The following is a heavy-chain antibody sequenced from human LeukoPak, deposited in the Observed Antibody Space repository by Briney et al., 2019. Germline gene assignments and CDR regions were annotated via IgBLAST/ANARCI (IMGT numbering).Heavy chain of an antibody. CDR2: ISSNGGST. D-gene: IGHD6-13*01. J-gene: IGHJ4*02. CDR3: ARVRGAAGTPYFDY. CDR1: GFTFSSYA. V-gene: IGHV3-64*01. Sequence: GGSLRLSCAASGFTFSSYAMHWVRQAPGKGLEYVSAISSNGGSTYYANSVKGRFTISRDNSKNTLYLQMGSLRAEDMAVYYCARVRGAAGTPYFDYWGQGTLVTVSS.